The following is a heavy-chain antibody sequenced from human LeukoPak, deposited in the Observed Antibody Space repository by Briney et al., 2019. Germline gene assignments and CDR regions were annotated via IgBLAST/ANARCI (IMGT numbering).Heavy chain of an antibody. Sequence: GRSLRLSCAASGFTFSNYGMHWVRQAPGKGLEWVAVISYDGSNKYYADSVKGRFTISRDNSKNTLYLQMNSLRAEDTAVYYCAKDIAVAPFDYWGQGTLVTVSS. CDR1: GFTFSNYG. D-gene: IGHD6-19*01. V-gene: IGHV3-30*18. CDR2: ISYDGSNK. J-gene: IGHJ4*02. CDR3: AKDIAVAPFDY.